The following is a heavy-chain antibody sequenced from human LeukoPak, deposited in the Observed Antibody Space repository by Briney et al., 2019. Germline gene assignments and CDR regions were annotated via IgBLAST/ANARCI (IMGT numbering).Heavy chain of an antibody. D-gene: IGHD6-25*01. V-gene: IGHV4-34*01. CDR3: ARGTGSASFSDAYDI. J-gene: IGHJ3*02. CDR1: DGSFSGYH. CDR2: IHRSGRI. Sequence: SETLSLTCSVCDGSFSGYHWGWIRQSPGKGLEWIGEIHRSGRIDYNPSLKSRVTISLDMSKSQFSLRLTSVTAADTALYYCARGTGSASFSDAYDIWGQGTMVSVSS.